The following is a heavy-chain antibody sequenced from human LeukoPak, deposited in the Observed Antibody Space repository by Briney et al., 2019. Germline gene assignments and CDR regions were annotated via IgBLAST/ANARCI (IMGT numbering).Heavy chain of an antibody. Sequence: RGSLRLSCAVAAFTFSSFAMSWDRPAPGNVREWVSAISGSDGSTSYAYSGKARFTISRDNSKSTLYLVMETVRAEDRAVYYCVKDWEQFDPWGQGTMVTVSS. J-gene: IGHJ5*02. V-gene: IGHV3-23*01. D-gene: IGHD1-26*01. CDR3: VKDWEQFDP. CDR1: AFTFSSFA. CDR2: ISGSDGST.